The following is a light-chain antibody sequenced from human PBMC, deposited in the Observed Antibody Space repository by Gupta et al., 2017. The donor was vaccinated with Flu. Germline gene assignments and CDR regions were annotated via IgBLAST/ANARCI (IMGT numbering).Light chain of an antibody. CDR3: SSYAGSNNHVV. CDR1: SSDVGGYNY. Sequence: VTISCTGTSSDVGGYNYVSWYQQPTGKAPKLMIFEVSKRRSGVPDRFSGSKSGTTASMTVSGLQAEDEADYYCSSYAGSNNHVVFGGGTKLTVL. J-gene: IGLJ2*01. V-gene: IGLV2-8*01. CDR2: EVS.